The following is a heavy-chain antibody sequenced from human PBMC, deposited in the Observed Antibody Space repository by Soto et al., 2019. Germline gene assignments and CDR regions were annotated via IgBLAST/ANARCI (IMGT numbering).Heavy chain of an antibody. CDR1: GFTFSSYW. CDR3: ARDGEDDFWSGPSFDY. Sequence: GGSLRLSCAASGFTFSSYWMSWVRQAPGKGLEWVANIKQDGSEKYYVDSVKGRFTISRDNAKNSLYLQMNSLRAEDTAVYYCARDGEDDFWSGPSFDYWGQGTLVTVSS. CDR2: IKQDGSEK. J-gene: IGHJ4*02. V-gene: IGHV3-7*01. D-gene: IGHD3-3*01.